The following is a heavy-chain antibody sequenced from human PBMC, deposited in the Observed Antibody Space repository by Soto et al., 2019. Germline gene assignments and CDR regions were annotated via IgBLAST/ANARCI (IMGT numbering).Heavy chain of an antibody. V-gene: IGHV4-31*03. D-gene: IGHD3-3*01. CDR3: ARDTPLFGVAMQTGFDH. CDR1: GGSITSGGYY. CDR2: IFYTGTT. J-gene: IGHJ5*02. Sequence: PSETLSLTCTVSGGSITSGGYYWNWIRQHPGKGLEWIGYIFYTGTTRYNSALQSRVSISVDSTKNHFSLKLTSVTAADTAVYYWARDTPLFGVAMQTGFDHWGPGTLVT.